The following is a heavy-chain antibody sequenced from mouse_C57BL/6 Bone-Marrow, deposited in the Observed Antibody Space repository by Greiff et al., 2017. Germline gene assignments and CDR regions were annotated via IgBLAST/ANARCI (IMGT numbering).Heavy chain of an antibody. CDR1: GYTFTSSW. J-gene: IGHJ1*03. D-gene: IGHD1-1*01. V-gene: IGHV1-52*01. CDR2: IDPSDSET. CDR3: AREYYGSSYWYVDV. Sequence: QVQLQQPGAELVRPGSSVKLSCKASGYTFTSSWMHWVKPRPIQGLEWIGNIDPSDSETHYNQTFKDKATLTVDKSSSTAYMQLSSLTSEDSAVYYGAREYYGSSYWYVDVWGTGTTVTVSS.